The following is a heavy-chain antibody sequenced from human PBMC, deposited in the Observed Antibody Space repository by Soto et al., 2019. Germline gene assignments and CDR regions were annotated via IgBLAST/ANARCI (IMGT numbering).Heavy chain of an antibody. CDR2: IYWDDDK. CDR3: AHSRPPRLLDY. J-gene: IGHJ4*02. V-gene: IGHV2-5*02. CDR1: GFSLGTSGVG. Sequence: QITLKASGPTLVKPTQTLTLTCTFSGFSLGTSGVGVGWMRQPPGKALEWLALIYWDDDKRYSPSLNSRLTITKDTSKNQVVLTMTNMDPVDTATYYCAHSRPPRLLDYWGQGTLVTVSS. D-gene: IGHD6-6*01.